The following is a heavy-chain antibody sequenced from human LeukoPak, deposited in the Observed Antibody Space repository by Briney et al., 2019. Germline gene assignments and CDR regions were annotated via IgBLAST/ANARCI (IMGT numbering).Heavy chain of an antibody. V-gene: IGHV4-59*08. J-gene: IGHJ3*02. D-gene: IGHD2-15*01. CDR1: GGSISSYY. CDR3: ARHAKKLLRGGVDAFDI. Sequence: SETLSLTCTVSGGSISSYYWSWIRQPPGKGLEWIGYIYYSGSTNYNPSLKSRVTISVDTSKNQFSLKLSSVTAADTAVYYCARHAKKLLRGGVDAFDIWGQGTMVTVSS. CDR2: IYYSGST.